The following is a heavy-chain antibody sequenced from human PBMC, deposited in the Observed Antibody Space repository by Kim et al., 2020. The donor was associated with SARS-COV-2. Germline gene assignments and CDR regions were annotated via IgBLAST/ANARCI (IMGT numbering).Heavy chain of an antibody. Sequence: GGSLRLSCAASGFNLYNYGMHWVRQTPVKGLEWVAVSKYDGSDEYYADSVRGRFTISRDNSRGTLYLQMNSLRSDDTAVYYCARENWGTYDYWGQGTLVTVSS. V-gene: IGHV3-33*08. CDR2: SKYDGSDE. D-gene: IGHD3-16*01. CDR1: GFNLYNYG. J-gene: IGHJ4*02. CDR3: ARENWGTYDY.